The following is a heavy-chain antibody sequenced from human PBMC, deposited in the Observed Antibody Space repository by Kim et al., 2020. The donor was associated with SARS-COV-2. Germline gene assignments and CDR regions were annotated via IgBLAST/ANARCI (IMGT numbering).Heavy chain of an antibody. CDR2: IYHSGST. J-gene: IGHJ3*02. Sequence: SETLSLTCAVSGGSISSSNWWSWVRQPPGKGLEWIGEIYHSGSTNYNPSLKSRVTISVDKSKNQFSLKLSSVTAADTAVYYCARAGGITMIVAHSIAEAFDIWGQGTMVTVSS. CDR3: ARAGGITMIVAHSIAEAFDI. V-gene: IGHV4-4*02. CDR1: GGSISSSNW. D-gene: IGHD3-22*01.